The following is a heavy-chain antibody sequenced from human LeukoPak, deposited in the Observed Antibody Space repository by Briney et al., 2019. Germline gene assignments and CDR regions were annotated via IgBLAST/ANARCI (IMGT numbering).Heavy chain of an antibody. Sequence: SETLSLTCTVSGGSVSRSPYYWGWIRQPPGKGLEWIGNIYYSGSTYYNPSLKSRVTISVDTSKNQFSLKVTSVTAADTAVYYCARVRYDSSGYLDYWGQGTLVTVSS. CDR3: ARVRYDSSGYLDY. CDR2: IYYSGST. CDR1: GGSVSRSPYY. V-gene: IGHV4-39*07. D-gene: IGHD3-22*01. J-gene: IGHJ4*02.